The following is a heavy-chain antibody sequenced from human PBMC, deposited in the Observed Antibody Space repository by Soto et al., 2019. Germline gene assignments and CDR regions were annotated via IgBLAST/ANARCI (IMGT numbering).Heavy chain of an antibody. CDR1: GDSVSSISAA. D-gene: IGHD1-26*01. CDR2: TYYRSKWYN. Sequence: PSQTLSLTCAISGDSVSSISAAWSWIRQSPSRGLEWLGRTYYRSKWYNDYAVSVKSRITINPDTSKNQFSLQLNSVTPEDTAVYYCARDRPMGEWELRWDPYNWFDPWGQGTLVTVSS. V-gene: IGHV6-1*01. CDR3: ARDRPMGEWELRWDPYNWFDP. J-gene: IGHJ5*02.